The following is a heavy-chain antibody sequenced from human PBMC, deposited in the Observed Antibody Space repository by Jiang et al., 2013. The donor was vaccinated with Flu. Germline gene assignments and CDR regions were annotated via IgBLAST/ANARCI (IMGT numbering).Heavy chain of an antibody. CDR1: RVSSNSAA. J-gene: IGHJ6*02. V-gene: IGHV6-1*01. D-gene: IGHD6-13*01. CDR3: ARAEDLAAAGIISYYGMDV. Sequence: RVSSNSAAWNWIRQSPSRGLEWLGRTYYRSKWNNDYAVSVKSRIIINPDTSKNQFSLQLSSVTPEDTAVYYCARAEDLAAAGIISYYGMDVWGQGTTVTVSS. CDR2: TYYRSKWNN.